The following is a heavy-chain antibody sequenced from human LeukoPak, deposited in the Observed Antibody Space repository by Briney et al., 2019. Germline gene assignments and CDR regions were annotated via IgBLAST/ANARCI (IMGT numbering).Heavy chain of an antibody. CDR2: IKSKTDGGTT. J-gene: IGHJ4*02. D-gene: IGHD5-18*01. CDR3: TTDFVDTAMAPDY. Sequence: SGGSLRLSCAASGFTFSNAWMSWVRQAPGKGLEWVGRIKSKTDGGTTDYAAPVKGRFTISRDDSKNTLYLQMNSLKTEDTAVYYCTTDFVDTAMAPDYWGQGTLVTVSS. V-gene: IGHV3-15*01. CDR1: GFTFSNAW.